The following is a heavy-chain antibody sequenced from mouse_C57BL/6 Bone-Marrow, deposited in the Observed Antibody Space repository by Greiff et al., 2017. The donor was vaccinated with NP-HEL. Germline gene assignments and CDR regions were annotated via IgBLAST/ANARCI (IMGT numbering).Heavy chain of an antibody. CDR2: IDPETGGT. Sequence: QVQLQQSGAELVRPGASVTLSCKASGYTFTDYEMHWVKQTPVHGLEWIGAIDPETGGTAYNQKFKGKAILTADKSSRTAYMELRSLTSEDSAVYYCTRGEDYWGQGTTLTVSS. V-gene: IGHV1-15*01. CDR1: GYTFTDYE. CDR3: TRGEDY. J-gene: IGHJ2*01.